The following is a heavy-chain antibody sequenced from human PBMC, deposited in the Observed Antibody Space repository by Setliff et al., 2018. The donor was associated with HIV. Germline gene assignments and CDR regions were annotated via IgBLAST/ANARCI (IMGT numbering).Heavy chain of an antibody. CDR2: INHSGST. V-gene: IGHV4-34*01. CDR1: GGSFTDYF. CDR3: ARGREVKRDTYYDYFYMDV. Sequence: SETLSLTCAVYGGSFTDYFWTWIRQSPGKGLEWLGEINHSGSTNQNPSLKSRFIVSVDTSKNQFSLRLNSVTAADTAVYYCARGREVKRDTYYDYFYMDVWSRGTAVS. D-gene: IGHD1-26*01. J-gene: IGHJ6*03.